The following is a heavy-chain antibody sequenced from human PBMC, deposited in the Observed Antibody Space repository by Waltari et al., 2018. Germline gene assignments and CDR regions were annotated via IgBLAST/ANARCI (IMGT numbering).Heavy chain of an antibody. CDR1: GYSISSGYY. V-gene: IGHV4-38-2*02. D-gene: IGHD3-16*02. Sequence: QVQLQESGPGLVKPSETLSLTCAVSGYSISSGYYWGWIRQPPGKGLEWIGSIYHSGSTYYNPSLKSRVTISVDTSKNQFSLKLSSVTAADTAVYYCAKDTHYVWGSYRQPLFDYWGQGTLVTVSS. J-gene: IGHJ4*02. CDR3: AKDTHYVWGSYRQPLFDY. CDR2: IYHSGST.